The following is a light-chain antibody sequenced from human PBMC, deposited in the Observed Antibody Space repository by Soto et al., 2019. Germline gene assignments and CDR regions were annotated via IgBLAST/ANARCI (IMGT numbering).Light chain of an antibody. CDR1: SNITNI. J-gene: IGKJ2*01. Sequence: DIVITQSPDSLAVSLGERATINCKSSSNITNILVWYQQKPRQPPKLIYWASTRESGLPDRFSGSGSGTDFTLTISSLQAEDVAVYYCQQYYTTPSTFGQGTKLEIK. V-gene: IGKV4-1*01. CDR3: QQYYTTPST. CDR2: WAS.